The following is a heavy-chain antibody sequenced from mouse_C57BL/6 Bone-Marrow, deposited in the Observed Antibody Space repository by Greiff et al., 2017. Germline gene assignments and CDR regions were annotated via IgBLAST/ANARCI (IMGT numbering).Heavy chain of an antibody. D-gene: IGHD1-1*01. CDR1: GYTFTSYW. J-gene: IGHJ1*03. Sequence: QVQLQQPGAELVKPGASVKLSCKASGYTFTSYWMPWVKQRPGQGLEWIGEIDTSDSYTNYNQKFKGKSTLTVDTSASTAYMQLSSLASEVSAVYDCASSSYWDFDVWGTGTTVTVSS. CDR2: IDTSDSYT. CDR3: ASSSYWDFDV. V-gene: IGHV1-50*01.